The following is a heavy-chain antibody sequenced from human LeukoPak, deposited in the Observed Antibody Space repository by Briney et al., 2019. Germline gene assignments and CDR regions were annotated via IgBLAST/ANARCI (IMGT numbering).Heavy chain of an antibody. D-gene: IGHD2-21*02. Sequence: GASVKVSCKASGGTFISYAISWVRQAPGQGLEWMGGIIPIFGTANYAQKFQGRITITADESTSTAYMELSSLRSEDTAVYYCARDRVGYCGGDCAVSALDIWGQGTMVTVSS. CDR2: IIPIFGTA. CDR3: ARDRVGYCGGDCAVSALDI. V-gene: IGHV1-69*13. J-gene: IGHJ3*02. CDR1: GGTFISYA.